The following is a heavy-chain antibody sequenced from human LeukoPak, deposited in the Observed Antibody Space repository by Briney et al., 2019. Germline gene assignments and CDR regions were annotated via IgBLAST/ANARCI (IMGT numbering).Heavy chain of an antibody. Sequence: SGPTLVNPTQTLTLTCTFSGFSLSTRGMCVSWIRQPPGKALEWLARIDWADEKYFSTSLRTRLSISKDTSKNQVVLIVTNVDPVDTATYYCARTPNGRAKEDYWGQGTLVTVSS. D-gene: IGHD2-8*01. CDR1: GFSLSTRGMC. J-gene: IGHJ4*02. CDR3: ARTPNGRAKEDY. CDR2: IDWADEK. V-gene: IGHV2-70*11.